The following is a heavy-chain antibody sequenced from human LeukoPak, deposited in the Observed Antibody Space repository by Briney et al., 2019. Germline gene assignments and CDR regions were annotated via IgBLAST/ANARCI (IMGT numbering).Heavy chain of an antibody. Sequence: GGSLRLSCAASRFIFSTNAMSWVRQAPGRGLEWVSTVSDSGGSTYYADSVKGRLTISRDNSKNTLYLQMNSLRAEDTAVYYCAKSHSVAQRGYFDYWGQGTLVTVSS. CDR1: RFIFSTNA. CDR3: AKSHSVAQRGYFDY. CDR2: VSDSGGST. V-gene: IGHV3-23*01. J-gene: IGHJ4*02. D-gene: IGHD2-15*01.